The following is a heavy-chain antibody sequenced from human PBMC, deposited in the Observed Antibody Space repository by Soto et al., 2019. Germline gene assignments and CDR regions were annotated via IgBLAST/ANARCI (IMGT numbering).Heavy chain of an antibody. CDR1: GGTFSSYA. D-gene: IGHD3-10*01. CDR3: ARVPYGSGIGKNYYYYGMDV. V-gene: IGHV1-69*06. CDR2: IIPIFGTA. Sequence: SVKVSCKASGGTFSSYAISWVRQAPGQGLEWMGGIIPIFGTANYAQKFQGRITITADKSTSTAYMELSSLRSEDTAVYYCARVPYGSGIGKNYYYYGMDVWGQGTTVTVSS. J-gene: IGHJ6*02.